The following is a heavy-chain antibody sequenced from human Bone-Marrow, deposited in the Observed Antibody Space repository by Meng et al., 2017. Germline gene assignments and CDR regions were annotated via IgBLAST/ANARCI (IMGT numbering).Heavy chain of an antibody. V-gene: IGHV3-7*01. J-gene: IGHJ6*02. D-gene: IGHD5-18*01. CDR2: IKQDGSWR. CDR1: GFTFSNHY. CDR3: ASATIYSGYSYAFYYYYGMDV. Sequence: GESLKISCAASGFTFSNHYMTWVRQAPGKGLEWVGHIKQDGSWRYYVDSVKGRFTISRDNAKNSLYLQMNSLRAEDTAVYYCASATIYSGYSYAFYYYYGMDVWGQGTTVTVSS.